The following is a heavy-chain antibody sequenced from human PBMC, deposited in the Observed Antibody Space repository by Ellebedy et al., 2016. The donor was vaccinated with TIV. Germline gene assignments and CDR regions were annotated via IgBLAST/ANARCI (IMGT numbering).Heavy chain of an antibody. CDR3: ATPHPTIPDY. V-gene: IGHV4-34*01. D-gene: IGHD5-12*01. J-gene: IGHJ4*02. CDR1: GGSFSGYY. CDR2: INHSGST. Sequence: SETLSLXXAVYGGSFSGYYWSWIRQPPGKGLEWIGEINHSGSTNYNPSLKSRVTISVDTSKNQFSLKLSSVTAADTAVYYCATPHPTIPDYWGQGTLVTVSS.